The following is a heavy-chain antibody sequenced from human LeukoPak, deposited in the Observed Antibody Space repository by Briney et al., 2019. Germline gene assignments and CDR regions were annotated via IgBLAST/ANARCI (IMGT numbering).Heavy chain of an antibody. CDR3: ARALYDSSGYYSHFDY. J-gene: IGHJ4*02. D-gene: IGHD3-22*01. Sequence: PGGSLRLSCAASGFTFSSYEMNWVRQAPGKGLEWISYISASGTITHYADSVEGRFTISRDNAKNSLYLQMNSLRAEDTAVYYCARALYDSSGYYSHFDYWGQGTLVTVSS. V-gene: IGHV3-48*03. CDR2: ISASGTIT. CDR1: GFTFSSYE.